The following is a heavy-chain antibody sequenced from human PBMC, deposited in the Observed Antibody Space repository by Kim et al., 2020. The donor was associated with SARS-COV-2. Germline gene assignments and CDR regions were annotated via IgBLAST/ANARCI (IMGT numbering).Heavy chain of an antibody. D-gene: IGHD4-17*01. CDR2: IYSGGST. V-gene: IGHV3-66*01. Sequence: GGSLRLSCAVSGFTVSSNYMNWVRQAPGKGLEWVSVIYSGGSTYYADSVKGRFTISRDNSKNTLYLQMNSLRAEDTAVYYCASGRDYLYWVFDLWGRGTL. CDR3: ASGRDYLYWVFDL. CDR1: GFTVSSNY. J-gene: IGHJ2*01.